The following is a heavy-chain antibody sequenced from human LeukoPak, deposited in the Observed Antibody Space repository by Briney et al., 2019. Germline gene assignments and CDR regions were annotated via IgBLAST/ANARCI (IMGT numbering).Heavy chain of an antibody. CDR3: ARLKGSGSYSFDY. V-gene: IGHV3-21*01. D-gene: IGHD3-10*01. J-gene: IGHJ4*02. Sequence: PGGSLRLSCAASGFTFSSYSMNWVRQAPGKGLEWVSSISSSSSYIYYADSVKGRFPISRDNAKNSLYLQMNSLRAEDTAVYYCARLKGSGSYSFDYWGQGTLVTVSS. CDR1: GFTFSSYS. CDR2: ISSSSSYI.